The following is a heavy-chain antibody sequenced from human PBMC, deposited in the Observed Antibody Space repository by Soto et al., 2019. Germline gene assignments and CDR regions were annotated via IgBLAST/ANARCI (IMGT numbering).Heavy chain of an antibody. V-gene: IGHV3-21*01. Sequence: GGSLRLSCAASEFTFSIYSMNWVRQAPGKGLEWISSISSSSDYIYYADSVKGRFTISRDNAKNSLYLQLNSLRAEDTAVFYCARSPGRDGYNHFDYWGQGTLVTVSS. CDR2: ISSSSDYI. CDR3: ARSPGRDGYNHFDY. D-gene: IGHD5-12*01. CDR1: EFTFSIYS. J-gene: IGHJ4*02.